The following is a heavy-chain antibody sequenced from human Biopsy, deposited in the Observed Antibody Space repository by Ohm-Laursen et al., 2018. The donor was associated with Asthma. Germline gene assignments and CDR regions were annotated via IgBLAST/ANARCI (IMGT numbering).Heavy chain of an antibody. Sequence: ASVKVSCKSLGGTFNTYVIGWVRQAPGQGPEWMGGINSVFGTITYPQKFQDRVTITADDSTSTVYMELSSLRSEDTAVYYCARKAGSCISRTCYSLDFWGQGTLVTVSS. D-gene: IGHD2-2*01. CDR2: INSVFGTI. CDR3: ARKAGSCISRTCYSLDF. CDR1: GGTFNTYV. J-gene: IGHJ4*02. V-gene: IGHV1-69*13.